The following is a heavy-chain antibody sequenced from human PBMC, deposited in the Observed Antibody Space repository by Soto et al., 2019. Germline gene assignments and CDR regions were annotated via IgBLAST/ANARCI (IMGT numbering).Heavy chain of an antibody. V-gene: IGHV4-4*02. CDR1: GVSLTSGNW. CDR2: IFHDGTA. CDR3: ARPVSDPPLNYLYFDF. Sequence: PSETLSLTCAVSGVSLTSGNWWTWVRQSPQRGLEYIGEIFHDGTANYYPSFERRVAMSVDTSRNQFSLKLTSVTAADTAVYLCARPVSDPPLNYLYFDFWCPGTLLNVFS. J-gene: IGHJ4*02. D-gene: IGHD3-10*01.